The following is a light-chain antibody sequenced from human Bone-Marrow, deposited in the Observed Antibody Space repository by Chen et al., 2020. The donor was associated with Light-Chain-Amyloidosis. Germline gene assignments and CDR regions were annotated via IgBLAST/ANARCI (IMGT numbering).Light chain of an antibody. Sequence: NFMLTQPHSVSESPGKMVIISCTRSSGSIATNYVQWYQQRPGSSPTTVIYEDDQRPSGVPDRFSGSIDRSSNSASLTISGLKTEDEADYCCQSYQGSSQGVFGGGTKLTVL. V-gene: IGLV6-57*01. CDR1: SGSIATNY. J-gene: IGLJ3*02. CDR2: EDD. CDR3: QSYQGSSQGV.